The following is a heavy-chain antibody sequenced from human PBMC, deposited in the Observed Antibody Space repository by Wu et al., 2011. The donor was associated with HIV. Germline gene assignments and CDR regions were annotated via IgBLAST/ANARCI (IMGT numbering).Heavy chain of an antibody. V-gene: IGHV1-69*05. CDR3: GTSMRSGWYYYFYGIDV. J-gene: IGHJ6*02. CDR1: GGTFSDSA. CDR2: IIPMFSRT. D-gene: IGHD3-3*01. Sequence: QVQLVQSGAEVKKPGSSVKVSCKASGGTFSDSAISWVRQAPGQGLEWMGGIIPMFSRTKYAQKFEGRVSITTDKSTTTAYMELTNLKSEDTAVFYCGTSMRSGWYYYFYGIDVWGRRDHG.